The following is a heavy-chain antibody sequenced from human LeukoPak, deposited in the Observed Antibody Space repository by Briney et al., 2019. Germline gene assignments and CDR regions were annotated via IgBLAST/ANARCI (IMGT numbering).Heavy chain of an antibody. CDR3: ARVNRMVPGYCSGGTCPGDY. CDR1: GFTFSSYG. D-gene: IGHD2-15*01. J-gene: IGHJ4*02. CDR2: ISYDTSTI. V-gene: IGHV3-48*01. Sequence: GGSLRLSCAASGFTFSSYGMNWVRQAPGKGLEWVSYISYDTSTIYYADSVKGRFTISRDNAKNSLCLQMNSLRAEDTAVYYCARVNRMVPGYCSGGTCPGDYWGQGTLVTASS.